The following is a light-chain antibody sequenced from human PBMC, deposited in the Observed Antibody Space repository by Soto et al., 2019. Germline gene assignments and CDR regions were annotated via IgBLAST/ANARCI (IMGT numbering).Light chain of an antibody. CDR3: QQANSFPLT. CDR1: QGISSW. CDR2: TGS. J-gene: IGKJ4*01. Sequence: DLQMTQSPSSVSASVGDRVSITWRASQGISSWLAWYQQKPGRAPKLLIYTGSSLQSGVPSRFSGTGSGTDFTLTISSLQPEDVATDYCQQANSFPLTCGGGTKVEIK. V-gene: IGKV1-12*01.